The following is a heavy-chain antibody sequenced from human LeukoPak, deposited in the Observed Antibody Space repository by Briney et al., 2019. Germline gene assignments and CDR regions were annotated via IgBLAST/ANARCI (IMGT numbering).Heavy chain of an antibody. CDR1: GFTFSSYA. D-gene: IGHD4-17*01. CDR2: ISYDGSNK. CDR3: ARDSDPTMTTNGTLDY. Sequence: GGSLRLSCAASGFTFSSYAMHWVRQAPGKGLEWVAVISYDGSNKYYADPVKGRFTISRDNSKNTPYLQMNSLRAEDTAVYYCARDSDPTMTTNGTLDYWGQGTLVTVSS. V-gene: IGHV3-30*01. J-gene: IGHJ4*02.